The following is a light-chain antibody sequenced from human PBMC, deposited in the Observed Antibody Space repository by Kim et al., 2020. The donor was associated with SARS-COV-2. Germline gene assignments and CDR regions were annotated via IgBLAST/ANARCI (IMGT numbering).Light chain of an antibody. CDR3: CSYAGSYTNYV. CDR1: SSDVGGYNY. CDR2: DVS. Sequence: QSALTQPRSVSGSPGQSVTISCTGTSSDVGGYNYVSWYQQHPGKAPKPMIYDVSKRPSGVPDRFSGSKSGNTASLTISGLQAEDDADYYCCSYAGSYTNYVFGTGTKVTVL. J-gene: IGLJ1*01. V-gene: IGLV2-11*01.